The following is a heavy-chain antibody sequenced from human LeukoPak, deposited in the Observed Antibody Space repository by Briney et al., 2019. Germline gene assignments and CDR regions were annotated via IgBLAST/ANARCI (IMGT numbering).Heavy chain of an antibody. Sequence: SETLSLTCTVSGGSISTSSYYWGWIRQPPGKGLEWIGSIYYSGSTYYNPSLKSRVTISVDTSKNQFSLKLSSVTAADTAVYYCAGCLTTVTMGNWFDPWGQGTLVTVSS. CDR2: IYYSGST. J-gene: IGHJ5*02. D-gene: IGHD4-17*01. CDR1: GGSISTSSYY. CDR3: AGCLTTVTMGNWFDP. V-gene: IGHV4-39*07.